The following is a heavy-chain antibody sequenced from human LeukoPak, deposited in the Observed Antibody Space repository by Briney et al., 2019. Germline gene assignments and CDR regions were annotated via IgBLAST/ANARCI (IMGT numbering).Heavy chain of an antibody. D-gene: IGHD3-22*01. CDR1: GFTFSSYG. J-gene: IGHJ4*02. CDR3: AKDLWDSSGYYYDDY. V-gene: IGHV3-30*02. Sequence: GGSLRLSCAASGFTFSSYGMHWVRQAPGKGLEWVAFIRYDGSNKYYADSVKGRFTISRDNSKNTLYLQMNSLRAEDTAVYYCAKDLWDSSGYYYDDYWGQGTLVTVSS. CDR2: IRYDGSNK.